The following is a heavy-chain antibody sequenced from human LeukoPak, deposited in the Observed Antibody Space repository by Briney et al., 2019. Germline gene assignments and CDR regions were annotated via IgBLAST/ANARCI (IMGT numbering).Heavy chain of an antibody. CDR2: IKQDGSEK. CDR1: GFTFSSYW. J-gene: IGHJ4*02. CDR3: ATSGYYYYFDY. D-gene: IGHD3-3*01. Sequence: PGGSLRLSCAASGFTFSSYWMSWVRQAPGKGLEWVANIKQDGSEKYYEDSVKGRFTISRDNAKNSLYLQMNSLRAEDTAVYYCATSGYYYYFDYWGQGTLVTVSS. V-gene: IGHV3-7*01.